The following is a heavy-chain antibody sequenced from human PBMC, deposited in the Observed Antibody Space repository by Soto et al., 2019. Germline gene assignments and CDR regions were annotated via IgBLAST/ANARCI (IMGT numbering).Heavy chain of an antibody. D-gene: IGHD2-2*01. V-gene: IGHV1-18*04. CDR3: AREDCTITACYPRGSWFAP. Sequence: QVQLVQSGAEVKKPGASVKVSCKASGYTFTSYGISWVRQAPGHGLEWMGWINTYNRKTNSAQGVQGRVIMTTDTSTSTVYMELRSLRSDDTAVYFCAREDCTITACYPRGSWFAPWGQGTLVTVSS. CDR2: INTYNRKT. CDR1: GYTFTSYG. J-gene: IGHJ5*02.